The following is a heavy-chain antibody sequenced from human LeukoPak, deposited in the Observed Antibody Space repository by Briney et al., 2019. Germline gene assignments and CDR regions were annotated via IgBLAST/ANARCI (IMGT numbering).Heavy chain of an antibody. CDR1: GGSFSGYY. V-gene: IGHV4-34*01. Sequence: SETVSLTCAVYGGSFSGYYWSWVRQPPGNGLEWIGEINHCGSTTYNPSLKGRVTISVAKSKNQLSSKVSARTAADTAVYYCARPSPQGGYGDYWGQGTLVTVSS. J-gene: IGHJ4*02. D-gene: IGHD5-12*01. CDR3: ARPSPQGGYGDY. CDR2: INHCGST.